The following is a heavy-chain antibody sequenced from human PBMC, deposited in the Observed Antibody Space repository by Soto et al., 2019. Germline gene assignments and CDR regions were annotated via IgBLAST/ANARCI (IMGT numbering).Heavy chain of an antibody. D-gene: IGHD1-1*01. CDR3: VRQGIGNLHGLVDV. V-gene: IGHV4-59*08. J-gene: IGHJ6*02. CDR1: SGPSSSNN. Sequence: QVQLQQSGPGLVKPSETLSLTCTVSSGPSSSNNWGWIRQSPGRGLEWIGYVYNTGGTSYNPSLKGRVTISAETAANHISLTLSSVTAAHTAIYYCVRQGIGNLHGLVDVWGQGTTVSVSS. CDR2: VYNTGGT.